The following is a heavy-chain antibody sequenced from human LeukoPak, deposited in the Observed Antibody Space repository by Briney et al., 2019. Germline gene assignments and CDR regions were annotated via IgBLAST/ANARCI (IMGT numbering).Heavy chain of an antibody. CDR3: ARGSGYHFS. D-gene: IGHD5-12*01. J-gene: IGHJ5*02. Sequence: GGSLRFSGAAPGFTFGSFWLTWVRQAPGKGLEWVANIKQDGREKYYVDSVKGRFTISRDNAKNSLYMQMNSLRAEDTAVYYCARGSGYHFSWGQGTLVTVSS. V-gene: IGHV3-7*01. CDR2: IKQDGREK. CDR1: GFTFGSFW.